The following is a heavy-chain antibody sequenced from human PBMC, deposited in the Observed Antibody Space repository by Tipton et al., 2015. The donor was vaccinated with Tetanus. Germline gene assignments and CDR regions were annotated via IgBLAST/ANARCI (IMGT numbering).Heavy chain of an antibody. D-gene: IGHD3-22*01. CDR1: GSNFIRHF. J-gene: IGHJ4*02. Sequence: QSGPEVKKPGASVRVSCKTSGSNFIRHFVQWVRLAPGQGLQWVGWINPASGATNYAQSFQARIAMTRDTSISTAYMEVSRLRSDDTAIYYCARGMDYDSSGIDDFWGQGTLVTVSS. CDR2: INPASGAT. V-gene: IGHV1-2*02. CDR3: ARGMDYDSSGIDDF.